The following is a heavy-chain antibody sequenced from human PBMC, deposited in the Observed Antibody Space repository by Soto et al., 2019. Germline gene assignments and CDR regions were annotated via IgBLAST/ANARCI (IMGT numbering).Heavy chain of an antibody. CDR1: GFIFSSYW. D-gene: IGHD3-10*01. V-gene: IGHV3-74*01. CDR2: INGDGRNT. CDR3: ARDFMARGRDSNCFDP. J-gene: IGHJ5*02. Sequence: GGSLRLSCAASGFIFSSYWMHWVRQAPGKGPVWVGRINGDGRNTRYTDSVKGRFTISRDNAKNTLYLQMDSLRAEDTAVYYCARDFMARGRDSNCFDPWRQRTEVTVSS.